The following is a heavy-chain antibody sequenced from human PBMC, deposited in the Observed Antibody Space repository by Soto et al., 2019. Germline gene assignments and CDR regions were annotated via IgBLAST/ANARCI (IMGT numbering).Heavy chain of an antibody. CDR3: TTSAICTNGVCFRGPYYYYGMDV. J-gene: IGHJ6*02. CDR2: IKSKTDGGTT. CDR1: GFTFSNAW. D-gene: IGHD2-8*01. Sequence: PGGSLRLSCAASGFTFSNAWMSWVRQAPGKGLEWVGRIKSKTDGGTTDYAAPVKGRFTISRDDSKNTLYLQMNGLKTEDTAVYYCTTSAICTNGVCFRGPYYYYGMDVWGQGTTVTVSS. V-gene: IGHV3-15*01.